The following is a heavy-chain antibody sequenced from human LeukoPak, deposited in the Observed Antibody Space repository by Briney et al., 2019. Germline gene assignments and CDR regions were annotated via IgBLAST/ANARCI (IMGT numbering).Heavy chain of an antibody. J-gene: IGHJ5*02. CDR2: IRYDGSTT. CDR3: AKDGPSSGWYPNWFDP. D-gene: IGHD6-19*01. Sequence: GGSLRLSCAASGFTFKNYGMHWVRQAPGKGLEWVAFIRYDGSTTYYADSVKGRFTISRDNSKNTLYLQMNSLRPEDTATYYCAKDGPSSGWYPNWFDPWGQGSLVTVSS. V-gene: IGHV3-30*02. CDR1: GFTFKNYG.